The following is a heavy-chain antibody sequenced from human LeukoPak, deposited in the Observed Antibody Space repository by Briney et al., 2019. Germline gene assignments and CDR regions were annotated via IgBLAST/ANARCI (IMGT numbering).Heavy chain of an antibody. D-gene: IGHD3-22*01. V-gene: IGHV3-21*01. J-gene: IGHJ3*02. CDR3: ASPPELDSSGYDAFDI. Sequence: PGGSLRLSCAASGFTFSSYSMNWVRQAPGKGLEWVSSISSSSSSYIYYADSVKGRFTISRDNAKNSLYLQMNSLRAEDTAVYYCASPPELDSSGYDAFDIWGQGTMVTVSS. CDR1: GFTFSSYS. CDR2: ISSSSSSYI.